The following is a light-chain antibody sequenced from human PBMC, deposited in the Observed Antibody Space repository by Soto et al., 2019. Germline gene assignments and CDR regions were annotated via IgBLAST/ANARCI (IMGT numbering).Light chain of an antibody. CDR2: EAS. Sequence: EIVLTQSPGTLSLSPGEIATLSFSASQSVGGNYLAWYQQKPGRAPRLLMYEASNRATGIPDRFSGSGSGTDFTLTISRLEPEDFAVYYCQQYGSSPRYTFGQGTKVDIK. CDR1: QSVGGNY. CDR3: QQYGSSPRYT. V-gene: IGKV3-20*01. J-gene: IGKJ2*01.